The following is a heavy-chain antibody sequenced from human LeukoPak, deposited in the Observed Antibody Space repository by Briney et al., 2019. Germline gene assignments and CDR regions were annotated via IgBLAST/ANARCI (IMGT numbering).Heavy chain of an antibody. Sequence: GASVKVSCKASGYTFTSYDINWVRQATGQGLEWMGWMNPNSGNTNYAQKLQGRVTMTTDTSTSTAYMELRSLRSDDTAVYYCARDPGKQWLLSGLGMDVWGQGTTVTVSS. CDR3: ARDPGKQWLLSGLGMDV. CDR2: MNPNSGNT. V-gene: IGHV1-18*01. J-gene: IGHJ6*02. D-gene: IGHD6-19*01. CDR1: GYTFTSYD.